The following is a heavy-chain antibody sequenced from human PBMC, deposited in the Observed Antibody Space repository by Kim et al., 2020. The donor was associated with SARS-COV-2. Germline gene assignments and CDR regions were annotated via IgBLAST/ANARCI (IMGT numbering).Heavy chain of an antibody. CDR3: ARVVVPAAMVSNWFDP. D-gene: IGHD2-2*01. J-gene: IGHJ5*02. Sequence: SETLSLTCTVSGGSISSYYWSWIRQPPGKGLEWIGYIYYSGSTNYNPSLKSRVTISVDTSKNQFSLKLSSVTAADTAVYYCARVVVPAAMVSNWFDPWGQGTLVTVSS. CDR1: GGSISSYY. CDR2: IYYSGST. V-gene: IGHV4-59*01.